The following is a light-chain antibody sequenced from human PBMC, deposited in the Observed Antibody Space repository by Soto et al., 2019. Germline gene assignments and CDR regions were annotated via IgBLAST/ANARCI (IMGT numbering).Light chain of an antibody. J-gene: IGKJ1*01. Sequence: EIVLTQSPGTLSLSPGERATLSCRASQNVRNSYLAWYQQKPGQAPRLLIHAASSRATGIPDRFSGSGSETDFTLTISRVEPEDFAVYYCQQYVTNRTFGQGTKVDIK. CDR2: AAS. CDR3: QQYVTNRT. CDR1: QNVRNSY. V-gene: IGKV3-20*01.